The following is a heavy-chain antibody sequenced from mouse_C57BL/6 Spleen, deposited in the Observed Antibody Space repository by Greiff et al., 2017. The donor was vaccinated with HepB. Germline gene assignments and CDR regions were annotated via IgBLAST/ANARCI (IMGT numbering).Heavy chain of an antibody. CDR2: IDPSDSYT. V-gene: IGHV1-59*01. J-gene: IGHJ2*01. CDR1: GYTFTSYW. D-gene: IGHD1-1*01. Sequence: VQLQQSGAELVRPGTSVKLSCKASGYTFTSYWMHWVKQRPGQGLEWIGVIDPSDSYTNYNQKFKGKATLTVDTSSSTAYMQLSSLTSEDSAVYYCARGTTVVATNYWGQGTTLTVSS. CDR3: ARGTTVVATNY.